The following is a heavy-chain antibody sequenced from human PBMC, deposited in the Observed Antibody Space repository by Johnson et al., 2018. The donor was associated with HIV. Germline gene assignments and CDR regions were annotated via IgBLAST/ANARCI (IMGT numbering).Heavy chain of an antibody. CDR3: ARPSSIASLYDEFDI. Sequence: VQLVESGGGLVQPGGSLRLSCAASGFTVSSNYMNWVRQAPGKGLEWVSVLYSGGSTYYADSMRGRFTISRDNSKNTLYLQMNSLRVEDTAVYYCARPSSIASLYDEFDIWGQGTMVTVSS. D-gene: IGHD6-6*01. CDR2: LYSGGST. J-gene: IGHJ3*02. CDR1: GFTVSSNY. V-gene: IGHV3-66*02.